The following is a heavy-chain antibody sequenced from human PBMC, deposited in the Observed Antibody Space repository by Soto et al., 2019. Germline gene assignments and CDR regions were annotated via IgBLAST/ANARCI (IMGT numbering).Heavy chain of an antibody. CDR3: AIYWYRSGWYLGTGMAV. D-gene: IGHD6-19*01. CDR2: ISTYNGNT. V-gene: IGHV1-18*04. CDR1: GYAFSDYG. J-gene: IGHJ6*02. Sequence: QVQLVQSGAEVKKPGASLKVSCQASGYAFSDYGIAWVRQAPGQGLAWVGWISTYNGNTNYAQKFQGRVTMTTDTSTNTAYRELMSMRSDDTAMYYFAIYWYRSGWYLGTGMAVWVQGTPVTVTS.